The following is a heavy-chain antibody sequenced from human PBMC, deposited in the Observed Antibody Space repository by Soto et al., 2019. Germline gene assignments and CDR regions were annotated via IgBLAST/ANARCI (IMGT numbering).Heavy chain of an antibody. D-gene: IGHD2-2*01. Sequence: ASVKVSCKVSGYTLTELSMHWVRQAPGKGLEWMGGFDPEDGETIYAQKFQGRVTMTEDTSTDTAYMELSSLRSEDTAVYYCATHTHRDIVVVPAAIDYYYYMDVWGKGTTVTVSS. CDR3: ATHTHRDIVVVPAAIDYYYYMDV. V-gene: IGHV1-24*01. J-gene: IGHJ6*03. CDR2: FDPEDGET. CDR1: GYTLTELS.